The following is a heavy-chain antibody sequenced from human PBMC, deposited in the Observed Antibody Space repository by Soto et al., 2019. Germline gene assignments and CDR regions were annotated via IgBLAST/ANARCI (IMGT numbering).Heavy chain of an antibody. CDR2: IYYSGST. J-gene: IGHJ4*02. Sequence: SETLSLTCTVSGGSISSYYWSWIRQPPGKGLEWIGYIYYSGSTNYNPSLKSRVTISVDTSKNQFSLKLSSVTSADTAVYYCARFGGECSRSSRFGFDYWGQGTLVTVSS. CDR3: ARFGGECSRSSRFGFDY. V-gene: IGHV4-59*01. CDR1: GGSISSYY. D-gene: IGHD6-6*01.